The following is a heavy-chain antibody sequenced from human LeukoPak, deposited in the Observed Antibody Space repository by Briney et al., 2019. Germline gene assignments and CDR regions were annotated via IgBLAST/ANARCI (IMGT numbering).Heavy chain of an antibody. Sequence: AGGSLRLSCAASGFTFSSYAMSWVRQAPGKGLEWVSAISGSGGSTYYADSVKGRFTISRDNSKNTLYLQMNSLRAEDTAVYYCAKDYDYVWGSYRYQPLNYFDYWGQGTLVTVSS. CDR2: ISGSGGST. D-gene: IGHD3-16*02. J-gene: IGHJ4*02. CDR1: GFTFSSYA. V-gene: IGHV3-23*01. CDR3: AKDYDYVWGSYRYQPLNYFDY.